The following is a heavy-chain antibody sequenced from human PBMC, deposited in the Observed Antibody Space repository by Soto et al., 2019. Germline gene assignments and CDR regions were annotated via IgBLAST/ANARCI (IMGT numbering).Heavy chain of an antibody. V-gene: IGHV1-3*01. CDR3: ARGAPPDY. CDR2: INAGSGNT. J-gene: IGHJ4*02. Sequence: ASVKVSCKASGYTFTGFSLHWVRQAPGQRLEWMGWINAGSGNTKYSQNFQGRVTITRDTSASTAYMELSSLTSEDTAVYYCARGAPPDYWGLGTLVTVSS. CDR1: GYTFTGFS. D-gene: IGHD3-10*01.